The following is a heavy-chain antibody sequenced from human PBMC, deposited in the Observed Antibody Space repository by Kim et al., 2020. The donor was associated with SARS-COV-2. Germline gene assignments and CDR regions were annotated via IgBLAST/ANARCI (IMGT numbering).Heavy chain of an antibody. D-gene: IGHD1-7*01. CDR3: ARLGSAGTLDY. V-gene: IGHV6-1*01. Sequence: NDYAVSVKSRITINPDKTKNQFSLQLNSVTPEDTAVYYCARLGSAGTLDYWGQGTLVTVSS. CDR2: N. J-gene: IGHJ4*02.